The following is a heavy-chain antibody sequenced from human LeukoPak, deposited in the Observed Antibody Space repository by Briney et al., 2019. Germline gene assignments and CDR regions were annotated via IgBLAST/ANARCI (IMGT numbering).Heavy chain of an antibody. D-gene: IGHD3-9*01. V-gene: IGHV1-69*06. Sequence: ASVKVSCKASGGTFSSYAINWVRQAPGQGLELMGRIIPIFGTANYAQKFQGRVTITADKSTSTAYMELSSLRSEDTAVYYCARDPAPYYDILSGLDYWGQGTLVTVSS. CDR1: GGTFSSYA. CDR2: IIPIFGTA. CDR3: ARDPAPYYDILSGLDY. J-gene: IGHJ4*02.